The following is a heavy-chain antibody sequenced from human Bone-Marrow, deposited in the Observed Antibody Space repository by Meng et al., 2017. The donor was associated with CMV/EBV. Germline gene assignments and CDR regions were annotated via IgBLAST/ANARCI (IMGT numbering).Heavy chain of an antibody. Sequence: SETLALTCTVSGGSISSSSYYWGWIRQPPGKGLEWIGSIYYSGSTYYNPSLKSRVTISVDTSKNQFSLKLSSVTAADTAVYYCARQTSGYCSSTSCYFVGSGIDYWGQGTLVTVSS. V-gene: IGHV4-39*01. D-gene: IGHD2-2*01. J-gene: IGHJ4*02. CDR2: IYYSGST. CDR1: GGSISSSSYY. CDR3: ARQTSGYCSSTSCYFVGSGIDY.